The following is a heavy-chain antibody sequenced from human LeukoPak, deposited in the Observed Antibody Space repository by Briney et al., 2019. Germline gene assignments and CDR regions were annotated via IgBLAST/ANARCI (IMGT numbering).Heavy chain of an antibody. CDR2: IYYSGST. D-gene: IGHD1-26*01. CDR1: GGSISSYY. Sequence: PSETLSLTCTVSGGSISSYYWSWIRQPPGKGLEWIGYIYYSGSTYYNPSLKSRVTISVDTSKNQFSLKLSSVTAADTAVYYCARQGSSGSYTDWGQGSLVSVS. J-gene: IGHJ4*02. CDR3: ARQGSSGSYTD. V-gene: IGHV4-59*08.